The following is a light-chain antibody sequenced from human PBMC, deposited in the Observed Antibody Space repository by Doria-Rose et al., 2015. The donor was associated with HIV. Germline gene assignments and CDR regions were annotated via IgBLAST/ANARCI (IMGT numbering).Light chain of an antibody. CDR2: DAS. Sequence: TQSPGTLSLSPGERATLSCRASQRVKSSYLAWYQQQPGQAPRLLIYDASTRATGIRDRFSGSGSVTDFTLTISRLEPEDVAVYYCQQYGTSRGTFGQGTRLEIK. V-gene: IGKV3-20*01. J-gene: IGKJ5*01. CDR1: QRVKSSY. CDR3: QQYGTSRGT.